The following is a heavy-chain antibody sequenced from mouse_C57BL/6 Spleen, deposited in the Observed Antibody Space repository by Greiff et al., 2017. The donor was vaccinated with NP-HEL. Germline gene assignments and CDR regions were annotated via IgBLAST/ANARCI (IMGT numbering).Heavy chain of an antibody. CDR3: ARTSSYAMDY. CDR1: GYAFSSNW. Sequence: QVQLKQSGAELVKPGASVKISCKASGYAFSSNWMNWVKQRPGRGLGWIGQIYPGVGDTNYNGKFKGKATLTADKSSSTAYMQLSSLTSEDSAVYFCARTSSYAMDYWGQGTSVTVSS. CDR2: IYPGVGDT. J-gene: IGHJ4*01. V-gene: IGHV1-80*01.